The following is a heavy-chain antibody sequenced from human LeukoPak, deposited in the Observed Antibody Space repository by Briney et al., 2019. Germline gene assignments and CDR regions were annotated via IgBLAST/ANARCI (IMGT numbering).Heavy chain of an antibody. J-gene: IGHJ5*02. V-gene: IGHV4-34*01. CDR2: INHSGST. Sequence: PSETLSLTCAVYGGSFSGYYWSWIRPPPGKGLEWIGEINHSGSTNYNPSLKSRVTISVDTSKNQFSLKLSSVTAADTAVYYCARGRGPSYCSSTSCRYWPRWFDPWGQGTLVTVSS. D-gene: IGHD2-2*01. CDR3: ARGRGPSYCSSTSCRYWPRWFDP. CDR1: GGSFSGYY.